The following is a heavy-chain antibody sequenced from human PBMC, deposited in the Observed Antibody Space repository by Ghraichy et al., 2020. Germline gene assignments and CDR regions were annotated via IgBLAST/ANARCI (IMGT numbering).Heavy chain of an antibody. CDR1: GGSINSYY. V-gene: IGHV4-59*01. CDR3: ARDQFRDIVTGTHYYYGMEV. D-gene: IGHD3-9*01. Sequence: SETLSLTCTVSGGSINSYYWSWIRQPPGKGLEWIGYIYYSGSTNYNPSLKSRVTISVDTSKNQFYLKLSSVTAADTAVYYCARDQFRDIVTGTHYYYGMEVWCQGTTVTVSS. J-gene: IGHJ6*02. CDR2: IYYSGST.